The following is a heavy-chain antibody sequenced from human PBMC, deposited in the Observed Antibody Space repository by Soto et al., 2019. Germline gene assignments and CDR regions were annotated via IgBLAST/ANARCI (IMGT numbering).Heavy chain of an antibody. J-gene: IGHJ3*02. CDR1: XFTFTSSA. V-gene: IGHV1-58*01. CDR3: AAASGEITIFGVVNI. CDR2: IVVGSGNT. D-gene: IGHD3-3*01. Sequence: VKVSCKASXFTFTSSAXXXVRQARGQRLEWIGWIVVGSGNTNYAQKFQERVTITRDMSTSTAYMELSSLRSEDTAVYYCAAASGEITIFGVVNIWGQGTMVTVSS.